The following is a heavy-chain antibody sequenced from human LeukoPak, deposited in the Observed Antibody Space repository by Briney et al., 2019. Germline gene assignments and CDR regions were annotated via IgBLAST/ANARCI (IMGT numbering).Heavy chain of an antibody. D-gene: IGHD3-10*01. CDR1: GFTFSSYG. Sequence: PGRSLRLSCAASGFTFSSYGMHWVRQAPGKGLEWVAVIWYDGSNKYYADSVKGRFTISRDNSKNTLYLQMNCLRAEDTAVYYCARDFRETYYYYYMDVWGKGTTVTVSS. CDR3: ARDFRETYYYYYMDV. CDR2: IWYDGSNK. V-gene: IGHV3-33*01. J-gene: IGHJ6*03.